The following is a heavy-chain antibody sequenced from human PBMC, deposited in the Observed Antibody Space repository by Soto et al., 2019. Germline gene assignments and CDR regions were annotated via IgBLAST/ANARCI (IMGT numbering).Heavy chain of an antibody. CDR1: GFTFSSYA. CDR3: ASVTWEFVDPHYLDW. Sequence: PGWSLRLSCAASGFTFSSYAMSWVRQAPGKGLEWVSAISGSGGSTYYADSVKGRFTISRDNSKNTLYLQMNSLRASDTAMYNCASVTWEFVDPHYLDWWGPGTHVTVSS. CDR2: ISGSGGST. V-gene: IGHV3-23*01. J-gene: IGHJ4*02. D-gene: IGHD1-26*01.